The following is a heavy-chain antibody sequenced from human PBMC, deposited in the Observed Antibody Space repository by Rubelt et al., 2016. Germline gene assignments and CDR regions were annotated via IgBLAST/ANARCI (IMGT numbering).Heavy chain of an antibody. J-gene: IGHJ3*02. CDR1: GGSFSGYY. Sequence: QVQLQQWGAGLLKPSETLFLPCAVYGGSFSGYYWNWIRQPPGKGLEWIGQISHSGSTNYNPSLKSRVTMSVDTSKNQFSLKLSPVTAADTAVYYGGQGLYDAFDMWGQGKMVSVSS. CDR3: GQGLYDAFDM. V-gene: IGHV4-34*01. D-gene: IGHD2-15*01. CDR2: ISHSGST.